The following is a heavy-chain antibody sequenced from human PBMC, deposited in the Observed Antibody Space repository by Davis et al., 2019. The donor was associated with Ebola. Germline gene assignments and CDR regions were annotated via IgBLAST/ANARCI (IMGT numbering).Heavy chain of an antibody. CDR1: GFTLNNYW. CDR2: INHDGSEK. D-gene: IGHD1-26*01. V-gene: IGHV3-7*01. Sequence: GESLKISCRASGFTLNNYWINWVRQAPGKGLEWVASINHDGSEKDYVGSVKGRFTISRDSAKNSLYLHMNSLRTEDTAVYYCARDWEQYGLDVWGKGATVIVSS. CDR3: ARDWEQYGLDV. J-gene: IGHJ6*04.